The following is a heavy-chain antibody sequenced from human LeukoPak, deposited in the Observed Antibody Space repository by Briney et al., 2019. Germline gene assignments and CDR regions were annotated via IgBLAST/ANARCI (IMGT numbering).Heavy chain of an antibody. CDR1: GGSISSSSYY. Sequence: SETLSLTCTVSGGSISSSSYYWGWIRQPPGKGLEWIGEIHHSESTNFNPSLKSRVTISVDKSKNHLSLSLTSVSAADTAVYYCARGIPGYFGTSGYYYEYWGQGILATVSS. V-gene: IGHV4-39*07. CDR2: IHHSEST. CDR3: ARGIPGYFGTSGYYYEY. D-gene: IGHD3-22*01. J-gene: IGHJ4*02.